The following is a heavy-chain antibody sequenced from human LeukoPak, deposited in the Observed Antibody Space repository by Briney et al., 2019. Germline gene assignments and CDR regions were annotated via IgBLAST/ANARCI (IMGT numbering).Heavy chain of an antibody. D-gene: IGHD6-19*01. CDR3: AKDIEEWLVKGGGCFDY. J-gene: IGHJ4*02. CDR2: ISYDGSNK. V-gene: IGHV3-30*18. Sequence: PGGSLRLFCAASGFIFSNSAMHWVRQAPGKGLEWVAVISYDGSNKYYADSVKGRFTISRDNSKNTLYLQMNSLRAEDTAVYYCAKDIEEWLVKGGGCFDYWGQGTLVTVSS. CDR1: GFIFSNSA.